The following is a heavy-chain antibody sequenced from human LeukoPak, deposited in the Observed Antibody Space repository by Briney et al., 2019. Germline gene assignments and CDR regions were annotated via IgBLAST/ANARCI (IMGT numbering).Heavy chain of an antibody. J-gene: IGHJ3*02. V-gene: IGHV5-51*01. CDR2: IYPGDSDT. D-gene: IGHD5-18*01. CDR1: GYRFPSYW. CDR3: ARLIRLWTKGAFDI. Sequence: VESLKISCQGSGYRFPSYWIGWVRQMPGPGLEWMGIIYPGDSDTRYSPSFQGQVTISADKSISTSYLQWNSLKASDTAMYYCARLIRLWTKGAFDIWGQGTMVTVSS.